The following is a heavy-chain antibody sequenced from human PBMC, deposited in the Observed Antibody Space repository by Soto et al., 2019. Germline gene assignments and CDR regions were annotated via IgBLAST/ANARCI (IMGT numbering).Heavy chain of an antibody. D-gene: IGHD3-10*01. CDR2: IYYSGST. Sequence: SETLSLTCTVSGGSISSSSYYWGWIRQPPGKGLEWIGSIYYSGSTYYNPSLKSRVTISVETSKNQFSLKLSTVTAADTAVYYCARPVGSTSSFNWFDPWGEGTLVTVSS. CDR1: GGSISSSSYY. V-gene: IGHV4-39*01. CDR3: ARPVGSTSSFNWFDP. J-gene: IGHJ5*02.